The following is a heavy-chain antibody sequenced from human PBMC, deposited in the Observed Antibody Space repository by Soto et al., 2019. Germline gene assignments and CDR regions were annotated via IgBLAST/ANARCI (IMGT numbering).Heavy chain of an antibody. CDR3: AHYVSASPAGWFDP. CDR1: GLSLSTSGEA. CDR2: IYWDDDK. D-gene: IGHD3-10*01. V-gene: IGHV2-5*02. Sequence: QITLKESGPTLVKPTQTLTLTCSFSGLSLSTSGEAVGWIRQPRGKALEWLALIYWDDDKFFNPTLKTRLTITKDTSKNQVVLTLTNMDPVDTATYSCAHYVSASPAGWFDPWGQGVLVTVSS. J-gene: IGHJ5*02.